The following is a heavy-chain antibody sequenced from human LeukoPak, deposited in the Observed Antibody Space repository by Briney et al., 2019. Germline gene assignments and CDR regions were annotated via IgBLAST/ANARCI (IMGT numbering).Heavy chain of an antibody. CDR1: GGSFSGYY. J-gene: IGHJ4*02. CDR2: INHSGST. CDR3: ARHQYYDILTGYLITYYFDY. D-gene: IGHD3-9*01. Sequence: SETLSLTCAVYGGSFSGYYWSWIRHPPGKGLEWIGEINHSGSTNYNPSLKSRVTISVDTSKNQFSLKLSSVTAADTAVYYCARHQYYDILTGYLITYYFDYWGQGTLVTVSS. V-gene: IGHV4-34*01.